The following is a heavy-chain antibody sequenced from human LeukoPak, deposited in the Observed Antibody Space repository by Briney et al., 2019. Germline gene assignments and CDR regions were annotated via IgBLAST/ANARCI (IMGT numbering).Heavy chain of an antibody. V-gene: IGHV4-34*01. CDR1: GGSFSGYY. D-gene: IGHD6-19*01. J-gene: IGHJ4*02. CDR3: ARLRKWLASWYFDY. Sequence: PSETLSLTCAVYGGSFSGYYWSWIRQPPGKGLEWIGEINHSGSTNYNPSLKSRVTISVDTSKNQFSLKLSSVTAADTAVYYCARLRKWLASWYFDYWGQGTLVTVSS. CDR2: INHSGST.